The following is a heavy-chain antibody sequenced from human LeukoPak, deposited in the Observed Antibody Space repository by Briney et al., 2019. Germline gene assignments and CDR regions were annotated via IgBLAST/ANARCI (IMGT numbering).Heavy chain of an antibody. V-gene: IGHV1-69*04. D-gene: IGHD5-12*01. CDR2: IIPILGIA. Sequence: GASVKVSCKASGGTFSSYAISWVRQAPGQGLEWMGRIIPILGIANYAQKFQGRVTITADKSTSTAYMELSSLRSEDTAVYYCARDSPPYAYSGYDWSSPLDYYFDYWGQGTLVTVSS. CDR3: ARDSPPYAYSGYDWSSPLDYYFDY. CDR1: GGTFSSYA. J-gene: IGHJ4*02.